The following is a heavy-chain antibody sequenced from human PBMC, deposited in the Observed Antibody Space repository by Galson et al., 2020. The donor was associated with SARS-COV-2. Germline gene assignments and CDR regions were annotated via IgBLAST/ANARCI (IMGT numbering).Heavy chain of an antibody. J-gene: IGHJ4*02. CDR2: IYYTGST. D-gene: IGHD5-18*01. V-gene: IGHV3-53*05. Sequence: METGGSLRLSCAASGFRVTSPSMSWVRQAPGKGLEWVSVIYYTGSTNYADSVRGRFTISRDTSKNMVYLQMNSLRAEDTAVYYCVRDDGTAPYDYWGQGTLVTVSS. CDR1: GFRVTSPS. CDR3: VRDDGTAPYDY.